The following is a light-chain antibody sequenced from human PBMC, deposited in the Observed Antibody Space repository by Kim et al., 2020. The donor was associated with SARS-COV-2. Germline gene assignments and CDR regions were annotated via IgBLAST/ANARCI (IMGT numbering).Light chain of an antibody. J-gene: IGKJ2*03. CDR3: QQYGSSPYS. Sequence: LSPGERATLSCRASQSVGSSLLAWYQQKPGQAPRLLIYEAFKRVAGIPDRFSGSGSGTDFTLTISRPEPEDFAMYYCQQYGSSPYSFGQGAKLEI. CDR2: EAF. V-gene: IGKV3-20*01. CDR1: QSVGSSL.